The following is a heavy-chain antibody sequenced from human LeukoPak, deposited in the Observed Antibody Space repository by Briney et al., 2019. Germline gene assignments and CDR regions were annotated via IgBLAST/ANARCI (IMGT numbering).Heavy chain of an antibody. D-gene: IGHD4-17*01. Sequence: SGPTLVHPTPPLTLTCTFSGFSLRTTGVCVTWIRLPPGKALEWLALTECNDAKYYKRSVKTRLTISKATSKGQVVLTMTNVDPFDTATYYCARSPNIRSGDYGDYVDYWGQGTLVTVSS. CDR2: TECNDAK. J-gene: IGHJ4*02. CDR3: ARSPNIRSGDYGDYVDY. V-gene: IGHV2-70*01. CDR1: GFSLRTTGVC.